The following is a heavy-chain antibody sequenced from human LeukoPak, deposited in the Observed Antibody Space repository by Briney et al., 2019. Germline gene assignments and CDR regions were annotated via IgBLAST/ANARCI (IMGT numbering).Heavy chain of an antibody. D-gene: IGHD6-13*01. CDR1: GGSISSSSYY. J-gene: IGHJ3*02. CDR3: ASRSSSWYLDAFDI. Sequence: SETLSLTCTVSGGSISSSSYYWGWIRQPPGKGLEWIGSIYYSGSTYYNPSHKSRVTISVDTSKNQFSLKLSSVTAADTAVYYCASRSSSWYLDAFDIWGQGTMVTVSS. CDR2: IYYSGST. V-gene: IGHV4-39*07.